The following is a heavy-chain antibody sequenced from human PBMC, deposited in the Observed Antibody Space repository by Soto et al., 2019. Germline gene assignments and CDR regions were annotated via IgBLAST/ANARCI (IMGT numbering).Heavy chain of an antibody. D-gene: IGHD2-8*01. Sequence: PSETLSLTCTVSGGSISSRSYYWGWIRQPPGKGLEWIGSIYYSGSTYYNPSLKSRVTISVDTSKNHFSLKLSSVTAADTAVYYCARRGYYAISAFDIWGQGTMVT. J-gene: IGHJ3*02. CDR1: GGSISSRSYY. CDR2: IYYSGST. CDR3: ARRGYYAISAFDI. V-gene: IGHV4-39*01.